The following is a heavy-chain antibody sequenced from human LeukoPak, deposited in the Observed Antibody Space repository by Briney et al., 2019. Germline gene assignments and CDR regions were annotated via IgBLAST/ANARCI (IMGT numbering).Heavy chain of an antibody. D-gene: IGHD6-19*01. J-gene: IGHJ4*01. CDR3: TNGPHISSAFYYFDF. CDR1: GFTFSSHG. V-gene: IGHV3-23*01. Sequence: GGSLRLSCAASGFTFSSHGMSWVRQASGKGLEWVSTISGSGGTTYYADFVKGRFTISRDNSKNTVYLQMNSLRAEDTAVFYCTNGPHISSAFYYFDFWGLGTQVTVSS. CDR2: ISGSGGTT.